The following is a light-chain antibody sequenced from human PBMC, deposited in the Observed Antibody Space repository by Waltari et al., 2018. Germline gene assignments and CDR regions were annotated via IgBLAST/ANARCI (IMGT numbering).Light chain of an antibody. CDR1: SSDVGGYNY. V-gene: IGLV2-14*01. Sequence: QSALTQPASVSGSPGQSLTISCTGTSSDVGGYNYVSWYQQHPGKAPKLMIYDVSNRPSGVSNRFSGSKSGNTASLTISGLQAEDEAEYYCSSYTSSSTLLFGGGTKLTVL. CDR3: SSYTSSSTLL. CDR2: DVS. J-gene: IGLJ3*02.